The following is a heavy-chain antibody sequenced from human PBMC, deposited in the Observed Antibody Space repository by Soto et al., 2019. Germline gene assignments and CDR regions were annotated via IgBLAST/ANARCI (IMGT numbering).Heavy chain of an antibody. CDR1: GGTFSSYT. D-gene: IGHD6-13*01. CDR3: AVLQGRIAAAGTSLVDY. V-gene: IGHV1-69*02. J-gene: IGHJ4*02. Sequence: GASVKVSCKASGGTFSSYTISWVRQAPGQGLEWLGRIIPILGIANYAQKFQGRVTITADKSTSTAYMELSSLRSEDTAVYYCAVLQGRIAAAGTSLVDYWGQGTLVTSPQ. CDR2: IIPILGIA.